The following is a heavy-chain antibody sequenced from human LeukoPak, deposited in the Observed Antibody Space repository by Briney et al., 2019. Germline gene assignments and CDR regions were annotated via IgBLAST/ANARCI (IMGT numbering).Heavy chain of an antibody. V-gene: IGHV3-48*03. CDR2: ISSSGSTI. J-gene: IGHJ5*02. CDR3: ARDTDYGDYYRSNWFDP. CDR1: GFTFSSYE. D-gene: IGHD4-17*01. Sequence: TGGSLRLSCASSGFTFSSYEMNWARQAPGKGLEWVSYISSSGSTIYYADSVKGRFTISRDNAKNSLYLQMNSLRAEDTAVYYCARDTDYGDYYRSNWFDPWGQGTLVTVSS.